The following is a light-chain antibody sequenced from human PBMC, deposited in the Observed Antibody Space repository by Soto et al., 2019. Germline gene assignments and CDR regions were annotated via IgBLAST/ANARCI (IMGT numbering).Light chain of an antibody. CDR3: QQYGSSPHVYT. J-gene: IGKJ2*01. Sequence: EIELTQSPGTLSLSPGERATLSCRASQSVSSSYLAWYQQKPGRAPRLLIYGASSRATAIPDRFSGSGSGTDFTLTISRLEPEDFAVYYCQQYGSSPHVYTFGQGNKLEIK. CDR2: GAS. CDR1: QSVSSSY. V-gene: IGKV3-20*01.